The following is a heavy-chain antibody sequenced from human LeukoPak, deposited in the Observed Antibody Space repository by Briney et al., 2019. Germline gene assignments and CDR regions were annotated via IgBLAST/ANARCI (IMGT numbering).Heavy chain of an antibody. J-gene: IGHJ4*02. Sequence: GASVKVSCKASGYTFTGYYMHWVRQAPGQGLEWMGRINPNSGGTNYAQKFQGRVTMTRDTSISTAYMELSRLRSDDTAVYYCAKLRNTIAGAISGKNYFDYWGQGTLVTVSS. CDR3: AKLRNTIAGAISGKNYFDY. CDR2: INPNSGGT. CDR1: GYTFTGYY. V-gene: IGHV1-2*06. D-gene: IGHD1-26*01.